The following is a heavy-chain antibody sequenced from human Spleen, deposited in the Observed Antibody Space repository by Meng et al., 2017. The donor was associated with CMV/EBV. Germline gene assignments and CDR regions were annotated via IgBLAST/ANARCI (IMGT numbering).Heavy chain of an antibody. V-gene: IGHV6-1*01. CDR3: ARDYYDSGAYYYTEEYYHGLDV. D-gene: IGHD3-22*01. J-gene: IGHJ6*02. CDR1: GDSVSSNSAA. CDR2: TYYRSKWYD. Sequence: SQTLSLTCAISGDSVSSNSAAWNWIRQSPSRGLEWLGRTYYRSKWYDDYAMAVKSRITINPDTSKNQFSLQLNSVTPEDTAVYYCARDYYDSGAYYYTEEYYHGLDVWSQGTTVTVS.